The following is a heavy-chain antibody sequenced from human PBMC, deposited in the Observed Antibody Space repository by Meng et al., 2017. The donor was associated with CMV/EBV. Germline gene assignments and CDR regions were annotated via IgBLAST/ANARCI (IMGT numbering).Heavy chain of an antibody. J-gene: IGHJ4*02. CDR2: INWSGGST. Sequence: GESLKISCAASGFTFDDYGMSWVRQAPGKGLEWVSHINWSGGSTGYVDSVKGRFTIFRDNAKNSLYLQMNSLRVEGTAFYYCAREAIVGAASDYWGQGTLVTVSS. V-gene: IGHV3-20*04. D-gene: IGHD1-26*01. CDR1: GFTFDDYG. CDR3: AREAIVGAASDY.